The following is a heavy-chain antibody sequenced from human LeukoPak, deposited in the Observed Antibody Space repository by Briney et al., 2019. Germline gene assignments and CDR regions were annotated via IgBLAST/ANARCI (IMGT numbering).Heavy chain of an antibody. CDR3: ARAALYDFWSGLYFDY. V-gene: IGHV3-30*04. CDR1: GFTFSSYA. CDR2: ISYDGSNK. D-gene: IGHD3-3*01. J-gene: IGHJ4*02. Sequence: GESLRLSCAASGFTFSSYAMHWVRQAPGKGLEWVAVISYDGSNKYYADSVKGRFTISRDNSKNTLYLQMNSLRAEDTAVYYCARAALYDFWSGLYFDYWGQGTLVTVSS.